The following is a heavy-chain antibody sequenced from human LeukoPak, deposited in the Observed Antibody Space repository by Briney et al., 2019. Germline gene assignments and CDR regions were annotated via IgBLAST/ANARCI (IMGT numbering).Heavy chain of an antibody. J-gene: IGHJ4*02. Sequence: SETLSLTCAVYGGSFSDYSWSWIRQPPGKGLEWIGEINHSGSTNYNPSLKSRVTISVDTSKNQFSLKLSSVTAADTAVYYCARGRPRGARYFDRPMAGYFDYWGQGTLVTVSS. CDR3: ARGRPRGARYFDRPMAGYFDY. D-gene: IGHD3-9*01. CDR2: INHSGST. CDR1: GGSFSDYS. V-gene: IGHV4-34*01.